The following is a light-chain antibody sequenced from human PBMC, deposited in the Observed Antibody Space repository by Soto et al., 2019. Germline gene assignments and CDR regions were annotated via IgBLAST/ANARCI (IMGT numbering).Light chain of an antibody. CDR3: QEYKNDYGT. CDR2: KAS. J-gene: IGKJ1*01. Sequence: DIQMTQSPATLAASVGDRVSLTCRASQSIDTWLAWYQQKPGKAPNLLIYKASRLESGVPSRFSGSGSGTEFTLTISRLQPDDFGSYYCQEYKNDYGTFGQGTKVEIK. V-gene: IGKV1-5*03. CDR1: QSIDTW.